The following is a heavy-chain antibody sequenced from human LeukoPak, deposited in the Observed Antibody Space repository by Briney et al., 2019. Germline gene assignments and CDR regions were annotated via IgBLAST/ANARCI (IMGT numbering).Heavy chain of an antibody. CDR3: ARESRGSHYDVLTGYNYCYYYGMDV. J-gene: IGHJ6*02. Sequence: SETLSLTCAVSGGSISIYYWSWIRQPPGKGLEWIGYIYHTGGANYNPSLKSRVTISVDTSKNEFSLKLSSVTAADTAVYYCARESRGSHYDVLTGYNYCYYYGMDVWGQGTTVTVSS. CDR1: GGSISIYY. D-gene: IGHD3-9*01. V-gene: IGHV4-59*01. CDR2: IYHTGGA.